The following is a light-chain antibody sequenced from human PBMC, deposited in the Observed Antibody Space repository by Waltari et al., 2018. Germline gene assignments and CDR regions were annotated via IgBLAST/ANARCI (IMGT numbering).Light chain of an antibody. Sequence: DIQMNTSPSSLSASVGDRVTITCQASQHVSKYLNWYQQKPGQAPNPLIYDASNLQRGVPSRFSGSVSVTHFTFTISSVQPEDIATYYCQQYYNVPRTFGQGTRLEIK. CDR2: DAS. J-gene: IGKJ5*01. V-gene: IGKV1-33*01. CDR1: QHVSKY. CDR3: QQYYNVPRT.